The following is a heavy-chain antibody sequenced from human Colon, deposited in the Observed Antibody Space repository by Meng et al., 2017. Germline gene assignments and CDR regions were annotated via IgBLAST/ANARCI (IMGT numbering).Heavy chain of an antibody. V-gene: IGHV4-38-2*01. CDR3: ARGITIFGVVNYYFDY. CDR2: IYHSGST. CDR1: GYYISSGYY. J-gene: IGHJ4*02. D-gene: IGHD3-3*01. Sequence: SETLSLTCGVSGYYISSGYYWGWIRQPPGKGLEWIGTIYHSGSTYYNPSLKGRVTMSVDTSKNQFSLRLTSVTAADTAVYYCARGITIFGVVNYYFDYWGQGTLVTVSS.